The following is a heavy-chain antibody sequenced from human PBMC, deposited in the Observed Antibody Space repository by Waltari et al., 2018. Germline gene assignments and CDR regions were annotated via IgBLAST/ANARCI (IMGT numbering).Heavy chain of an antibody. D-gene: IGHD3-10*01. V-gene: IGHV1-69*01. CDR2: SIPIFGTA. Sequence: QVQLVQSGAEVKKPGSSVKVSCKASGGTFSSYAISWVRQAPGQGLEWMGGSIPIFGTANYAQKFQGRVTMTADESTSTAYMELSSLRSEDTAVYYCARIGGGLVVRGVGSWGQGTLVTVSS. CDR1: GGTFSSYA. CDR3: ARIGGGLVVRGVGS. J-gene: IGHJ5*02.